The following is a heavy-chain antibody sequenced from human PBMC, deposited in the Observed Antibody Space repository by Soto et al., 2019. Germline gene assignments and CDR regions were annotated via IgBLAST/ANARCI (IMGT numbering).Heavy chain of an antibody. CDR1: VYPFTSFG. D-gene: IGHD3-22*01. CDR2: IIPIFGTA. Sequence: SEKVSGKDPVYPFTSFGISWERQAPGQGIEWMGGIIPIFGTANYAQKFQGRVTITADKSTSTAYMELSSLRSEDTAVYYCARDKRSYYDSSGYRHGNYFDYWGQGTLVTVSS. V-gene: IGHV1-69*06. J-gene: IGHJ4*02. CDR3: ARDKRSYYDSSGYRHGNYFDY.